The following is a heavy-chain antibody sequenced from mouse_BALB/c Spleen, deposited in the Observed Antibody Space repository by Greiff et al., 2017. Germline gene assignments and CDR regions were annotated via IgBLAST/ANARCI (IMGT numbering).Heavy chain of an antibody. V-gene: IGHV2-6-7*01. J-gene: IGHJ3*01. D-gene: IGHD1-1*01. Sequence: VKLQESGPGLVAPSQSLSITCTVSGFSLTGYGVNWVRQPPGKGLEWLGMIWGDGSTDYNSALKSRLSISKDNSKSQVFLKMNSLQTDDTARYYCARDNYYGRSPFAYWGQGTLVTVSA. CDR3: ARDNYYGRSPFAY. CDR1: GFSLTGYG. CDR2: IWGDGST.